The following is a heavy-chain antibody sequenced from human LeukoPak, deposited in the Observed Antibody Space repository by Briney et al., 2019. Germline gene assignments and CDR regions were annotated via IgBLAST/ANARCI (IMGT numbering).Heavy chain of an antibody. CDR2: IRSDGSNK. CDR3: ARRAGAYSHPYDY. CDR1: GFTFSSYG. V-gene: IGHV3-30*02. Sequence: GGSLRLSCAASGFTFSSYGMHWVRQAPGKGLEWVAFIRSDGSNKYYAHSVKGRFTIARDNSKNTLYLQMTSLRAEDTAVYYCARRAGAYSHPYDYWGQGTLVTVSS. J-gene: IGHJ4*02. D-gene: IGHD4/OR15-4a*01.